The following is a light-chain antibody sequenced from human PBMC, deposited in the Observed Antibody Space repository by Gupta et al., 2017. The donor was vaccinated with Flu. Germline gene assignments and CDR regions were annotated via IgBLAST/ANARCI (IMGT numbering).Light chain of an antibody. CDR1: QSLVYSDGNTV. CDR3: KQGAHCPWA. CDR2: VGS. Sequence: DVVMTQSPLSLPVALGQPASISCRSSQSLVYSDGNTVLHWFQQSPGQSPRRLIYVGSHRDYGVPDRFSGSGSGADFTLKISIGDAEDVVVYCCKQGAHCPWAFGQGTKVEIK. V-gene: IGKV2-30*01. J-gene: IGKJ1*01.